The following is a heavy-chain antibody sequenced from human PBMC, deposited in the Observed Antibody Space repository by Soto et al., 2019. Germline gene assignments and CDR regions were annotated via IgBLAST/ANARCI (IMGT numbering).Heavy chain of an antibody. D-gene: IGHD1-1*01. J-gene: IGHJ6*02. CDR3: ARTRNLDV. CDR2: INYSGNT. Sequence: QVQIQQWGAGLLKPSETLPLTSASSGEPLSGTYGTGIRQSPGKGLDWIGEINYSGNTNYNPSLKSRVTISIDTSKNQFSLKLSSVTAADTAVYYCARTRNLDVWGQGTTVIVSS. CDR1: GEPLSGTY. V-gene: IGHV4-34*01.